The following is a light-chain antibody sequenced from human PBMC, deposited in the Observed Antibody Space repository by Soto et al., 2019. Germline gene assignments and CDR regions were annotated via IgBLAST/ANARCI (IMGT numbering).Light chain of an antibody. CDR2: AAS. Sequence: EIVMTQSPATLSVSPGERATLSCRASQSVSSNLAWYQQIPGQAPRLLIYAASTRATGIPARFSGSGSGTEFTLTISSLQSEDFATYYCQQYKSYPWTFGQGTKVEIK. CDR3: QQYKSYPWT. J-gene: IGKJ1*01. CDR1: QSVSSN. V-gene: IGKV3-15*01.